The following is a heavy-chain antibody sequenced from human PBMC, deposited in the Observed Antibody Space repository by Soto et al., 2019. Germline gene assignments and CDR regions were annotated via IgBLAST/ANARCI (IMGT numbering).Heavy chain of an antibody. V-gene: IGHV3-33*01. D-gene: IGHD6-6*01. CDR2: IWYDGSSQ. CDR3: ARDLAVRRLDH. CDR1: GFPFSLYG. Sequence: QVQLVESGGGVVQPGGSLRLSCAASGFPFSLYGMQWVRQAPGQGLEWVAMIWYDGSSQFYVDSVKGRFTVSRDNPKNTLYLDMNSLRGDDPAVYYCARDLAVRRLDHWGQGTLVTVSS. J-gene: IGHJ4*02.